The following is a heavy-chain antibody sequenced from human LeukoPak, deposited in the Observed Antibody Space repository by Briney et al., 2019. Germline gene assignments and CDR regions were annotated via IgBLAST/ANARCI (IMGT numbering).Heavy chain of an antibody. CDR3: ARLTTAVES. J-gene: IGHJ4*02. Sequence: PGGSLRLSCAAFGFTFSDHYMSWIRQAPGKGLEWASYISDAGSIIYYADSVKGRFTISRDNAKYSLYLQMNSLRAGDTAVYYCARLTTAVESWGQGILVTVSS. V-gene: IGHV3-11*01. D-gene: IGHD4-11*01. CDR2: ISDAGSII. CDR1: GFTFSDHY.